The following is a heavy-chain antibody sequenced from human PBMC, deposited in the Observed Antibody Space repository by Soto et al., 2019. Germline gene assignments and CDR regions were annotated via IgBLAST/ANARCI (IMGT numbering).Heavy chain of an antibody. V-gene: IGHV4-59*12. CDR1: GGSISSYY. CDR3: ARGGSGGSGSYWAVY. D-gene: IGHD3-10*01. Sequence: SETLSLTCTVSGGSISSYYWSWIRQPPGEGLEWIGYIYYSGSTNHNPSIKSRVNISEDTSKNQFSLKMSSVTAADTVVYYCARGGSGGSGSYWAVYWGQGTLVTVSS. CDR2: IYYSGST. J-gene: IGHJ4*02.